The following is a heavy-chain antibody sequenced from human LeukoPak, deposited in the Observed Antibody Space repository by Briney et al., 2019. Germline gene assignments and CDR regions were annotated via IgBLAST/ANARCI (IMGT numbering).Heavy chain of an antibody. CDR2: INPNSGGT. V-gene: IGHV1-2*02. CDR3: ARPPPYYYDSSGYPFDY. D-gene: IGHD3-22*01. CDR1: GYTLIDHY. Sequence: ASVKVSCKASGYTLIDHYLHWVRQAPGQGLEWMGWINPNSGGTNYAQKFQGRVTMTRDTSISTAYMELSRLRSDDTAVYYCARPPPYYYDSSGYPFDYWGQGTLVTVSS. J-gene: IGHJ4*02.